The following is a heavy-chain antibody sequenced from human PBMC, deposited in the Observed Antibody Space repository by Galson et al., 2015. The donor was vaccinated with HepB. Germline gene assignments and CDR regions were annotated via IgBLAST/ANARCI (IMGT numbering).Heavy chain of an antibody. CDR1: GFTFRNAW. J-gene: IGHJ4*02. V-gene: IGHV3-15*01. CDR2: IKSKTDGGTT. Sequence: SLRLSCAASGFTFRNAWMSWVRQAPGKGLEWVGRIKSKTDGGTTDYAAPVKGRFTISRDDSKNTLYLQMNSLKTEDTAVYYCTTDGARGTFYDYVWGSYTFDYWGQGTLVTVSS. D-gene: IGHD3-16*01. CDR3: TTDGARGTFYDYVWGSYTFDY.